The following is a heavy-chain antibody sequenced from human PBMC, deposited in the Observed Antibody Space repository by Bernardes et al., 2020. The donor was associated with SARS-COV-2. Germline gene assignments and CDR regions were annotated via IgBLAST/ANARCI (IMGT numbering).Heavy chain of an antibody. CDR1: GGSISRYY. CDR2: IYYSGST. D-gene: IGHD2-2*02. V-gene: IGHV4-59*01. CDR3: ARWSLGYCSSTRCYSAFDI. J-gene: IGHJ3*02. Sequence: SETLSLTCTVSGGSISRYYWSWIRQPPGKGLEWIGYIYYSGSTNYNPSLKSRVTISVDTSKNQFSLKLSSVTAADTAVYYCARWSLGYCSSTRCYSAFDIWGQGTMVTVSS.